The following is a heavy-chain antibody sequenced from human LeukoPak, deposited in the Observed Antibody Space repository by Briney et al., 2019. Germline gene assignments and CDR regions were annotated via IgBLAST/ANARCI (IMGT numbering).Heavy chain of an antibody. J-gene: IGHJ4*02. CDR1: GVSISNNHYY. CDR2: IYHSGST. D-gene: IGHD3-22*01. Sequence: PSQTLSLTCTVSGVSISNNHYYWAWIRQPPGKGLEWFGYIYHSGSTYYNPSLKSRVTISVDKSKNQFSLKLTSVTAADTAVYFCARAYYYDSSGGGDIDYWGQGTLVTVSS. CDR3: ARAYYYDSSGGGDIDY. V-gene: IGHV4-30-2*01.